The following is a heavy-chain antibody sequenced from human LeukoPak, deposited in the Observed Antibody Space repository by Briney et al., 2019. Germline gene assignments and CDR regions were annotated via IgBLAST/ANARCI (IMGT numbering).Heavy chain of an antibody. J-gene: IGHJ4*02. D-gene: IGHD1-26*01. CDR3: ATEGFTGNYYYFDY. CDR2: VSGTTGKT. CDR1: GFTFSIYS. Sequence: GGSLRLSCAASGFTFSIYSIFWVRQAPGQGLAWVSAVSGTTGKTYYADSVKGRFTISRDNSKDTVFLQMDSLRVDDTAVYYCATEGFTGNYYYFDYWGQGTLVTVSS. V-gene: IGHV3-23*01.